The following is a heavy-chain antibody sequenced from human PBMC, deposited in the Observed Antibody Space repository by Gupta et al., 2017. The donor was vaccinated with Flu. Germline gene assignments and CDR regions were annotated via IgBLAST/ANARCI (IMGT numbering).Heavy chain of an antibody. J-gene: IGHJ4*02. CDR2: IYYSGST. CDR3: ARRLRWLQFED. Sequence: QLQLQESGPGLVKPSETLSLTCTVSGGSISSSRYYWGWIRQPPGKGLEWIGSIYYSGSTYYNPSLKSRVTISVDTSKNQFSLKLSSVTAADTAVYYCARRLRWLQFEDWGQGTLVTVSS. V-gene: IGHV4-39*01. D-gene: IGHD5-12*01. CDR1: GGSISSSRYY.